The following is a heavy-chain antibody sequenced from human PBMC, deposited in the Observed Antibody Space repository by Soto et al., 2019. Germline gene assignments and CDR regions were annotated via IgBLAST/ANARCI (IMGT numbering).Heavy chain of an antibody. J-gene: IGHJ4*02. Sequence: EVQLVASGGGLVQPGGSLRLSCVASGFSLSDHYMDWVRQAPGKGLEWLGLIRNEPYGYTTNYAASVKGRFTISRDDSRNSLFLQMDSLTAEEGAMYYCADVTWNRDYVPWGQGTVVTVSS. V-gene: IGHV3-72*01. CDR3: ADVTWNRDYVP. CDR2: IRNEPYGYTT. D-gene: IGHD4-17*01. CDR1: GFSLSDHY.